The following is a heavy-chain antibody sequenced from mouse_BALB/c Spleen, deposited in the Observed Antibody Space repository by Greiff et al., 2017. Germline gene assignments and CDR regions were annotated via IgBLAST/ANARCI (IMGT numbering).Heavy chain of an antibody. Sequence: VKLVESGAELAKPGASVKMSCKASGYTFTSYWMQWVKQRPGQGLEWIGAIYPGDGDTRYTQKFKGKATLTADKSSSTAYMQLSSLASEDSAVYYCARSTSYFDYWGQGTTLTVSS. CDR2: IYPGDGDT. V-gene: IGHV1-87*01. CDR3: ARSTSYFDY. D-gene: IGHD4-1*02. J-gene: IGHJ2*01. CDR1: GYTFTSYW.